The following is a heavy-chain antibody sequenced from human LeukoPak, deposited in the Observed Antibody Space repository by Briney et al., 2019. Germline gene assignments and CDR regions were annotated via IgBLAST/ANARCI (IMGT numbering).Heavy chain of an antibody. CDR1: GGSISSYF. CDR3: AREDSASGRGLGS. J-gene: IGHJ5*02. CDR2: ISTTETT. V-gene: IGHV4-4*07. Sequence: SETLSLTCTVSGGSISSYFWTWIRQPAGKGLEWIGRISTTETTHYSPSLKNRVNMSVDTSKSQFSLKMTSVTAADTAIYCCAREDSASGRGLGSWGQGTLVTVSS. D-gene: IGHD3-10*01.